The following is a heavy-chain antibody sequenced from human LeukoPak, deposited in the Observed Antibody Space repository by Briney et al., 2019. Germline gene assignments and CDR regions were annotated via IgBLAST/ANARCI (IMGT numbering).Heavy chain of an antibody. CDR1: GGSFSGYY. CDR2: INHSGSA. D-gene: IGHD4-17*01. J-gene: IGHJ4*02. V-gene: IGHV4-34*01. CDR3: ARGQGTVTTH. Sequence: SETLSLTCAVSGGSFSGYYWTWIRQPPGKGLEWIGEINHSGSANYNPSLKSRVTISLDTSKNQFSLKLTSVTAADTAVYYCARGQGTVTTHWGQGTLVTVSS.